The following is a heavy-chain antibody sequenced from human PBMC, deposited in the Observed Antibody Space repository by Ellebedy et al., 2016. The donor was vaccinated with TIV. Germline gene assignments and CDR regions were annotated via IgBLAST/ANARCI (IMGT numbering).Heavy chain of an antibody. CDR2: IYYSAST. Sequence: MPGGSLRLSCTVSGGSISSSYWSWIRQPPGKGLEWIGYIYYSASTNYNPSLKSRVTISVDTSKNQFSLKLSSVTAADTAVYYCARAHFDAFDIWGQGTMVTVSS. V-gene: IGHV4-59*01. J-gene: IGHJ3*02. CDR1: GGSISSSY. CDR3: ARAHFDAFDI.